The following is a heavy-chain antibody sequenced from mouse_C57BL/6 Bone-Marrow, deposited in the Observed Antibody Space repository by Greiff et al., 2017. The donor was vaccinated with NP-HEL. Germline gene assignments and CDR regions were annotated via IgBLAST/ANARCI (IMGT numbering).Heavy chain of an antibody. CDR1: GFTFSSYA. J-gene: IGHJ1*03. V-gene: IGHV5-9-1*02. CDR3: TRDYYGSSFWYFDV. CDR2: ISSGGDYI. Sequence: EVKLEESGEGLVKPGGSLKLSCAASGFTFSSYAMSWVRQTPEKRLEWVAYISSGGDYIYYADTVKGRFTIPRDNARNTLYLQMSSLKSEDTAMYYCTRDYYGSSFWYFDVWGTGTTVTVSS. D-gene: IGHD1-1*01.